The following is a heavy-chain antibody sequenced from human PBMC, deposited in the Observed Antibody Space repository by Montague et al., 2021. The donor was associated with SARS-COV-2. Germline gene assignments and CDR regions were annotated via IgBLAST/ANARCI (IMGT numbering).Heavy chain of an antibody. CDR3: ARGTVSVKTALVVFLGGNYYLDV. J-gene: IGHJ4*02. D-gene: IGHD2-21*01. V-gene: IGHV4-34*01. CDR2: SNQGGST. CDR1: GGSFSNHY. Sequence: SETLSLTCAVYGGSFSNHYWSWIRQPPGKGLEWIGESNQGGSTNYNPSLKSRVTVSVDTSKNQFSLNLRSVTAADTAVYYCARGTVSVKTALVVFLGGNYYLDVWGQGTLVAVSS.